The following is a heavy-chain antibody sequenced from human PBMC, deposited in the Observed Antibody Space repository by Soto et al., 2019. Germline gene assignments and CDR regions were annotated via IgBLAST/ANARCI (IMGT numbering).Heavy chain of an antibody. Sequence: VQLQESGPGLVKPSETLSLTCAVSGYAISSGSYWDWIRQPSGKGLEWVSAISGSGGSTYYADSVKGRFTISKDNSKNTLYLQMNSLRAEDTAVYYCAKDWGGGYDSPRYFDYWGQGTLVTVSS. V-gene: IGHV3-23*01. D-gene: IGHD5-12*01. CDR2: ISGSGGST. J-gene: IGHJ4*02. CDR3: AKDWGGGYDSPRYFDY. CDR1: GYAISSGS.